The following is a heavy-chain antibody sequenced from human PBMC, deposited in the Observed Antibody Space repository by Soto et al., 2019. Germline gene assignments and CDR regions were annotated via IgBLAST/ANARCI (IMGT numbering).Heavy chain of an antibody. CDR1: GGTFSSYA. V-gene: IGHV1-69*13. Sequence: SVKVSCKASGGTFSSYAISWVRQAPGQGLEWMGGIIPIFGTANYAQKFQGRVTITADESTSTAYMELSSLRSEDTAVYYCARQRTYYYDSSGRAFDIWGQGTMVTLS. CDR3: ARQRTYYYDSSGRAFDI. D-gene: IGHD3-22*01. CDR2: IIPIFGTA. J-gene: IGHJ3*02.